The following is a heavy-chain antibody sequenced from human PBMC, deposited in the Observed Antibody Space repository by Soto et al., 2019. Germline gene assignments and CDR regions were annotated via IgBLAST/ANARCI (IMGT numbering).Heavy chain of an antibody. CDR1: GDSISYYY. V-gene: IGHV4-59*08. Sequence: PSETLSLTCTVSGDSISYYYRSWIRQFPGKELEWIGYISYSGSTNYNPSLKGRVSISVDTSKDLFSLKLSSVTAADTAIYYCARHKTPYQLLFLDPWGPGTLVTVS. CDR2: ISYSGST. CDR3: ARHKTPYQLLFLDP. J-gene: IGHJ5*02. D-gene: IGHD2-2*01.